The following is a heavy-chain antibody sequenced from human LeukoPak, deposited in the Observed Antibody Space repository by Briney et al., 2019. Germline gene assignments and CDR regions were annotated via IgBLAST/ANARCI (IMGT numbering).Heavy chain of an antibody. V-gene: IGHV4-34*01. CDR3: AKRWFGELFNWFDP. D-gene: IGHD3-10*01. CDR2: INHSGST. CDR1: GGSFSGYY. Sequence: SETLSLTCAVYGGSFSGYYWSWIRQPPGKRLEWIGEINHSGSTNYNPSLKSRVTISVDTSKNQFSLKLSSVTAADTAVYYCAKRWFGELFNWFDPWGQGTLVTVSS. J-gene: IGHJ5*02.